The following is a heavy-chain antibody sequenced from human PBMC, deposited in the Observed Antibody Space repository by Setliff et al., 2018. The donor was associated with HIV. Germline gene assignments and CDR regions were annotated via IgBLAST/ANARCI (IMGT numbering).Heavy chain of an antibody. CDR3: ARAIRYFDRSGYYLDV. V-gene: IGHV1-2*02. Sequence: GASVKVSCKASGYTFTAYQMHWVRQAPGQGLEWMGWITPNRGGTNSAQKFQGRVTMTRDTSISVAYMELSSMTADDTAVYYCARAIRYFDRSGYYLDVWGKGTTVTVSS. J-gene: IGHJ6*03. D-gene: IGHD3-22*01. CDR2: ITPNRGGT. CDR1: GYTFTAYQ.